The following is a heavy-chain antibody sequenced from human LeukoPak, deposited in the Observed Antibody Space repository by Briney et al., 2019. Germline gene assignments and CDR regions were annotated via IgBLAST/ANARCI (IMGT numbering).Heavy chain of an antibody. J-gene: IGHJ4*02. CDR2: INHSGST. D-gene: IGHD3-10*01. CDR1: GGSFSGNY. Sequence: SQTLSLTCAVYGGSFSGNYWSWIRQPPAQWLDLIGEINHSGSTNYNPSLKSQVTISVDTPKNQFSLKLSSVTAADTAAYYCARFLWFGGTNVFDYWGQGTLVTVSS. CDR3: ARFLWFGGTNVFDY. V-gene: IGHV4-34*01.